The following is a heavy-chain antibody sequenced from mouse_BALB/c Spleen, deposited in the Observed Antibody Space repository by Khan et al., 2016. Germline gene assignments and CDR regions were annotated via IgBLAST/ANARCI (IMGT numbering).Heavy chain of an antibody. CDR1: GDTFTNYG. CDR2: IHTSTGAP. CDR3: ARTARATFVY. V-gene: IGHV9-3*02. J-gene: IGHJ3*01. Sequence: LVESGPELKTPGVTVKISCKAAGDTFTNYGMNWVKQAQGQGLEWMGWIHTSTGAPTDADEFMGPLAFSLETSSNTYFLQSHNIKSEDTATYFCARTARATFVYWGQGSLVTVSA. D-gene: IGHD3-1*01.